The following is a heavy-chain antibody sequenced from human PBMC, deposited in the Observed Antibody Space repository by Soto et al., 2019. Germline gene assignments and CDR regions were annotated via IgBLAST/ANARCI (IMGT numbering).Heavy chain of an antibody. D-gene: IGHD2-2*01. J-gene: IGHJ4*02. V-gene: IGHV4-39*01. CDR1: GGPIFTSDYY. Sequence: QLQLQETGPGLVKASETLSLICTVSGGPIFTSDYYWGWIRQPPDEGLEWIGSIDYSGNTYYIPYLKGRVPLSEDMSKDQFPQQLNSVTAADTAVYYFGRHSPRSTRFDYWGQGILVTVSS. CDR3: GRHSPRSTRFDY. CDR2: IDYSGNT.